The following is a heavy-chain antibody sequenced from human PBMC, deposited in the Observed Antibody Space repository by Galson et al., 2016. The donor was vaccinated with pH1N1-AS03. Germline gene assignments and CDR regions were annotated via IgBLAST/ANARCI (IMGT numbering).Heavy chain of an antibody. Sequence: ETLSLTCSVSGDSLDTFSWTWIRQPPGKGLEWIGFTFYGGSTHYNPSLKSRITISVDTSKNLFSLQLKSVTAADTAVYYCASRRSVLYSYGSDVWGQGTTVIVSS. V-gene: IGHV4-59*01. CDR3: ASRRSVLYSYGSDV. CDR1: GDSLDTFS. CDR2: TFYGGST. J-gene: IGHJ6*02.